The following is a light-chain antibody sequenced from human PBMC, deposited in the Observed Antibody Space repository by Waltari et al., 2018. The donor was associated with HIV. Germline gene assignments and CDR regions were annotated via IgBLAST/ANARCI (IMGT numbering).Light chain of an antibody. CDR2: ANI. CDR3: AAWDDSLNGYV. Sequence: QSVLTQPPSVSGAPGQRVTISCTGSSSNIGAGYDVHWYQQLPGTAPKLLIYANINRPSGVPDRFSGSKSGSSASLAITGLQAEDEAHYYCAAWDDSLNGYVFGTGTKVTVL. CDR1: SSNIGAGYD. V-gene: IGLV1-40*01. J-gene: IGLJ1*01.